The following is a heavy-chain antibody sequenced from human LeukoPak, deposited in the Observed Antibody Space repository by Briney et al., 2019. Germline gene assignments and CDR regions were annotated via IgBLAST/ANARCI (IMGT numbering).Heavy chain of an antibody. V-gene: IGHV3-74*01. D-gene: IGHD6-13*01. CDR1: GFTFSSYW. J-gene: IGHJ4*02. CDR2: INTDGSST. CDR3: ARVSSSSWWALDY. Sequence: RTGGSLRLSCAASGFTFSSYWMHWVRHAPGKGLVWVSRINTDGSSTSYADSVKGRFTISRDNAKNTLYLQMNSLRAEDTAVYYCARVSSSSWWALDYWGQGTLVTVSS.